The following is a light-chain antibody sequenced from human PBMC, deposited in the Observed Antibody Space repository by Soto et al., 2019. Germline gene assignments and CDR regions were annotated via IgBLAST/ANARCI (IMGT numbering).Light chain of an antibody. CDR1: QAISSY. CDR2: GAS. Sequence: DIQMTQSPSSLSASVGDRVTITCRAGQAISSYVNWYQHTPGTAPRLLVFGASRLQSGVPSRFGGSGSGTHFTLTISGLQPEDFGTYYCQQSHTTPTTFGQGTRVDMK. V-gene: IGKV1-39*01. J-gene: IGKJ5*01. CDR3: QQSHTTPTT.